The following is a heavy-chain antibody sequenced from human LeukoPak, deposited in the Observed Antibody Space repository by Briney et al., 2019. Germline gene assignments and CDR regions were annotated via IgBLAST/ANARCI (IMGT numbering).Heavy chain of an antibody. V-gene: IGHV3-66*01. CDR2: IYSGGST. CDR1: GFTVSSNY. J-gene: IGHJ6*02. Sequence: PGGSLRLSCAASGFTVSSNYMSWVRQAPGKGLEWVSVIYSGGSTYYADSVKGRFTISRDNSKNTLYLQMNGLRAEDTAVYYCATSNIVTTRPPYGMDVWGQGTTVTVSS. D-gene: IGHD2/OR15-2a*01. CDR3: ATSNIVTTRPPYGMDV.